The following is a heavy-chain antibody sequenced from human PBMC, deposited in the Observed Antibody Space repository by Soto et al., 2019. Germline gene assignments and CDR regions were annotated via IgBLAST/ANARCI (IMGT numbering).Heavy chain of an antibody. V-gene: IGHV3-43D*04. J-gene: IGHJ4*02. CDR2: ISWDGGRT. CDR1: GFTFDDYA. D-gene: IGHD2-2*02. Sequence: GGSLRLSCAASGFTFDDYAMHWVRQAPGKGLEWVSLISWDGGRTYYADSVRGRFIVSRDSSKNSLYLQMSSLRVEDTALYYCAKDVCSRSTTGCYTRLDFWGQGALVTVSS. CDR3: AKDVCSRSTTGCYTRLDF.